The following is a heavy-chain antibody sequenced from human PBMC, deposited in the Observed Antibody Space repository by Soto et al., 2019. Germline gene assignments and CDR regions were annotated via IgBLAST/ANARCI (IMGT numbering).Heavy chain of an antibody. Sequence: GSLRLSCAASGFTFSSYDMHWVRQATGKGLEWVSAIGTAGDPYYPGSVKGRFTISRENAKNSLYLQMNSLRAGDTAVYYCARARTGDDAFDIWGQGTMVTVSS. D-gene: IGHD7-27*01. V-gene: IGHV3-13*05. CDR2: IGTAGDP. J-gene: IGHJ3*02. CDR3: ARARTGDDAFDI. CDR1: GFTFSSYD.